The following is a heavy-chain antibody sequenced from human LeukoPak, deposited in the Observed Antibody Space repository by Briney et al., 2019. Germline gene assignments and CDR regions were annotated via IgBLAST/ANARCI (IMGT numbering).Heavy chain of an antibody. D-gene: IGHD1-14*01. V-gene: IGHV3-21*06. CDR2: IGPTGFDR. J-gene: IGHJ4*02. Sequence: ETLSLTCTVSGGSISSYYWSWIRQPPGKGLEWVASIGPTGFDRYHADSIKGRFTISRDNANNFLYLQMDSLRAEDTAVYYCATETNGRHYDYWGQGTLLTVSS. CDR1: GGSISSYY. CDR3: ATETNGRHYDY.